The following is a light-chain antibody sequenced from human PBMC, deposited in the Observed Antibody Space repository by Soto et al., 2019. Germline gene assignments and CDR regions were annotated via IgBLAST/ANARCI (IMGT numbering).Light chain of an antibody. V-gene: IGKV3-11*01. CDR2: DAS. Sequence: EIVLTQSPATLSLSPGERATLSCRASQSVSSYLAWYQQKPGQAPRLLIYDASNRATSIPARFSGSGSGTDFTLTISSLEPEEFAVYYCQQRSNWLITFGQGTRLEIK. CDR3: QQRSNWLIT. CDR1: QSVSSY. J-gene: IGKJ5*01.